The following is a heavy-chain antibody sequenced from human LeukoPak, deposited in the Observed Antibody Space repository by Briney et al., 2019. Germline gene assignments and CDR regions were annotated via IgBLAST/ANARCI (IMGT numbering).Heavy chain of an antibody. CDR1: GYTFTSYG. CDR3: ARWSGPPHRKAKCLDY. J-gene: IGHJ4*02. D-gene: IGHD3-3*01. CDR2: ISAYNGNT. Sequence: ASVKVSCKASGYTFTSYGISWVRQAPGQGLEWMGWISAYNGNTNYAQKLQGRVTMTTDTSTSTAYMELRSLRSDDTAVYYCARWSGPPHRKAKCLDYWGQGTLVTVSS. V-gene: IGHV1-18*01.